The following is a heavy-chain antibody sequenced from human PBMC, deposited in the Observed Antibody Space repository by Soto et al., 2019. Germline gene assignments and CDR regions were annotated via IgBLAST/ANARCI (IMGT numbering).Heavy chain of an antibody. V-gene: IGHV3-53*04. Sequence: GSLRLSCAASGFTVSSNYMSWVRQAPGKGLEWVSVIYSGGSTYYADSVKGRFTISKHNSKNTLYLQMNSLRAEDTAVYYCARVMVVAATPDMDVWGKGTTVTVSS. CDR1: GFTVSSNY. J-gene: IGHJ6*03. D-gene: IGHD2-15*01. CDR2: IYSGGST. CDR3: ARVMVVAATPDMDV.